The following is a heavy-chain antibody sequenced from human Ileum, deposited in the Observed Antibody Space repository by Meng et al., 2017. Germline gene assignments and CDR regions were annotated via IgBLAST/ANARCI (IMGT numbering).Heavy chain of an antibody. Sequence: GESLKISCKGSGYSFGDYWIGWVRQTPGKGPGWIGMIYPGESRIQYSPSFQGQVTTSADKSFNTAFLQWGSLRASDTAIYYCARFSLGGCTGGRCFLSFYYYGMDVWGQGTAVTVSS. D-gene: IGHD2-15*01. V-gene: IGHV5-51*01. CDR1: GYSFGDYW. J-gene: IGHJ6*02. CDR3: ARFSLGGCTGGRCFLSFYYYGMDV. CDR2: IYPGESRI.